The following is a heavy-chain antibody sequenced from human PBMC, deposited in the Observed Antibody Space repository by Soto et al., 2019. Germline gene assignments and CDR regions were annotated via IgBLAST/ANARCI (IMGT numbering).Heavy chain of an antibody. J-gene: IGHJ4*02. CDR2: IKSKTDGGTT. CDR3: TTGYYYDSSAYPYY. Sequence: PGGSLRLSCATSGFTFSNAWMNWVRQAPFKGLEWVGRIKSKTDGGTTDYAAPVKGRFTISRDDSKKTFYLQMNSLRTEDTAVYFCTTGYYYDSSAYPYYWGQGTLVTVSS. CDR1: GFTFSNAW. D-gene: IGHD3-22*01. V-gene: IGHV3-15*01.